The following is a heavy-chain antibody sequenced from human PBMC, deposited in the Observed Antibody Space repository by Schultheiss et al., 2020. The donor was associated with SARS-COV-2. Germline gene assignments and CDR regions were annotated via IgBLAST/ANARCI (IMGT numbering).Heavy chain of an antibody. V-gene: IGHV1-2*02. J-gene: IGHJ4*02. Sequence: ASVKVSCKASGYTFTGYYMHWVRQAPGQGLEWMGWINPNSGGTNYAQKFQGRVTMTRDTSISTAYMELSRLRSDDTAVYYCARGGRGGGCSSTSCYYYWGQGTLVTVSS. CDR1: GYTFTGYY. CDR3: ARGGRGGGCSSTSCYYY. CDR2: INPNSGGT. D-gene: IGHD2-2*01.